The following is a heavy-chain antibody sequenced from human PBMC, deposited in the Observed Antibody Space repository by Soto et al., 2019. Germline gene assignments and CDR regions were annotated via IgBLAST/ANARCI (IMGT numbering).Heavy chain of an antibody. Sequence: QVQLQESGPGLVKPSQTLSLTCTVSGGSISSGGYYWSWIRQHPGTGLEWIGYIYYSGSTYYNPSLKSRVPLSVDPSTNPFALKLSSVTAADTAVYYCARLSNPCSNSVMDSWGQGTLVTVSS. V-gene: IGHV4-31*03. CDR3: ARLSNPCSNSVMDS. CDR2: IYYSGST. CDR1: GGSISSGGYY. J-gene: IGHJ4*02. D-gene: IGHD4-4*01.